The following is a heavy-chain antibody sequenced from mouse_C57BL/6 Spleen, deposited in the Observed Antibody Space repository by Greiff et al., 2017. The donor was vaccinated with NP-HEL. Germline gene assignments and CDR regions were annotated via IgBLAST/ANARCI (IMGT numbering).Heavy chain of an antibody. J-gene: IGHJ4*01. Sequence: QVQLQQPGAELVRPGSSVKLSCKASGYTFTSYWMHWVKQRPIQGLEWIGNIDPSDSETHYNQKFKDKATLTVDKSSSTAYMQLSGLTSEDSAVYYCARSGDYDDSHYAMDYWGQGTSVTVSS. D-gene: IGHD2-4*01. V-gene: IGHV1-52*01. CDR2: IDPSDSET. CDR1: GYTFTSYW. CDR3: ARSGDYDDSHYAMDY.